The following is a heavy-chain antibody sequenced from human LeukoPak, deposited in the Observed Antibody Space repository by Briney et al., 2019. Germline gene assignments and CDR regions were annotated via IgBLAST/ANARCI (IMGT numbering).Heavy chain of an antibody. CDR3: ARGSPLLLDAFDI. J-gene: IGHJ3*02. V-gene: IGHV4-59*01. Sequence: NPSETLSLACTVSGDSISRYYWNWIRQSPGRGLEWLGYIFHIGSTSYNPSLKSRVTMSLDTSKNQFSLRLRSLPAADTAVYYCARGSPLLLDAFDIWGQGTKVIVSS. D-gene: IGHD3-22*01. CDR1: GDSISRYY. CDR2: IFHIGST.